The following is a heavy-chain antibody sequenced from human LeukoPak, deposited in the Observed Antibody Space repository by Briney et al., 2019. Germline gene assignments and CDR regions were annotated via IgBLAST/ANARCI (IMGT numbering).Heavy chain of an antibody. D-gene: IGHD3-22*01. CDR2: IYYSGST. CDR1: GGSISSYY. V-gene: IGHV4-39*07. Sequence: SETLSLTCTVSGGSISSYYWGWIRQPPGKGLEWIGSIYYSGSTYYNPSLKSRVTISVDTSKNQFSLKLSSVTAADTAVYYCATWYYYDSSGYSAGYYFDYWGQGTLVTVSS. CDR3: ATWYYYDSSGYSAGYYFDY. J-gene: IGHJ4*02.